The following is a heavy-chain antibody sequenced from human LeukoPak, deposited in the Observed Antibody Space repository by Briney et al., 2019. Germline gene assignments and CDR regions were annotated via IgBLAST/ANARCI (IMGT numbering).Heavy chain of an antibody. D-gene: IGHD3-22*01. CDR1: GFTFSSYG. CDR2: IWYDGSNK. CDR3: AKASHAGYDSSGEFDY. Sequence: GGSLRLSCAASGFTFSSYGMQWVRQAAGKGLEWVAVIWYDGSNKYYADSVKGRFTISRDNSKNTLYLQMNSLRAEDTAVYYCAKASHAGYDSSGEFDYWGQGTLVTVSS. V-gene: IGHV3-33*06. J-gene: IGHJ4*02.